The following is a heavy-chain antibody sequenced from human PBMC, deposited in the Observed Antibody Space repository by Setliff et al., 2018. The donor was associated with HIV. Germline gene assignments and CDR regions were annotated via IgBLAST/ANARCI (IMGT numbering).Heavy chain of an antibody. Sequence: CKTSGYTFNDFVIHWVRQAPGQRPEYMGWFYPGTGGTGYSPRFQGRLTFSRDTSATTAHVEVNSLTSEDTAVYYCARAAPGGGNDYFGYWGQGALVTVSS. J-gene: IGHJ4*02. CDR3: ARAAPGGGNDYFGY. CDR1: GYTFNDFV. CDR2: FYPGTGGT. D-gene: IGHD3-16*01. V-gene: IGHV1-3*01.